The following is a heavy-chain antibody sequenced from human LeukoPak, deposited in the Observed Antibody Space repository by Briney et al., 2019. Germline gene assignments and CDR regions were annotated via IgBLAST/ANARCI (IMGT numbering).Heavy chain of an antibody. J-gene: IGHJ5*02. D-gene: IGHD3-22*01. CDR3: ARGSQTYYYDSSGSPRVWFDP. CDR1: GYTFTGYY. CDR2: INPNSGGT. Sequence: ASVKVSCKASGYTFTGYYMHWVRQAPGQGLEWMGWINPNSGGTNYAQKFQGWVTMTRDTSISTAYMELSRLRSDDTAVYYCARGSQTYYYDSSGSPRVWFDPWGQGTLVTVSS. V-gene: IGHV1-2*04.